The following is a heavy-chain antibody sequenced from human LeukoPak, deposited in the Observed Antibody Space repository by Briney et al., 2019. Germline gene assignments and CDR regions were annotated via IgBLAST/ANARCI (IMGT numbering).Heavy chain of an antibody. CDR2: ISGSGGST. V-gene: IGHV3-23*01. CDR1: GFTFSSYA. CDR3: AGEIAAAGNFDY. Sequence: GGSLRLSCAASGFTFSSYAMSWVRQAPGQGLEWVSAISGSGGSTYYADSVKGRFTISRDNSKNTLYLQMNSLRAEDTAVYYCAGEIAAAGNFDYWGQGTLVTVSS. J-gene: IGHJ4*02. D-gene: IGHD6-13*01.